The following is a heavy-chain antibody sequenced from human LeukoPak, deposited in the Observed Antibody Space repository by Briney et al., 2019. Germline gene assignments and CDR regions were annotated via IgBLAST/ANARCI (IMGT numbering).Heavy chain of an antibody. CDR2: ISSNSDYI. V-gene: IGHV3-21*01. CDR3: VTKEPSTSGWSY. D-gene: IGHD6-19*01. Sequence: GGSLRLSCAASGFTFSSYHINWVRQAPGKGLEWVSSISSNSDYIYYADSVKGRFTISRDNAKNSLYLQMNSLRAEDTGVYYCVTKEPSTSGWSYWGQGTLVTVSS. CDR1: GFTFSSYH. J-gene: IGHJ4*02.